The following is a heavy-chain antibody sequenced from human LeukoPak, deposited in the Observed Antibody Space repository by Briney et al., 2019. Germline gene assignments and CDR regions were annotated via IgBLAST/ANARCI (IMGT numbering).Heavy chain of an antibody. V-gene: IGHV3-23*01. D-gene: IGHD2-8*01. CDR2: ISGSGGST. Sequence: GGSLRLSCAASGFSFTSYAMNWVRQAPGKGLEWVSAISGSGGSTYYADSVKGRFTISRDNSKNTLYLQMNSLRAEDTAVYYCAKLMDYEAPYYFDYWGQGTLVTVSS. J-gene: IGHJ4*02. CDR3: AKLMDYEAPYYFDY. CDR1: GFSFTSYA.